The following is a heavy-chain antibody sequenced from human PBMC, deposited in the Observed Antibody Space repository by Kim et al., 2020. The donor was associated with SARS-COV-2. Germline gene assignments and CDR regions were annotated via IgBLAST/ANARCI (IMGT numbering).Heavy chain of an antibody. J-gene: IGHJ5*02. CDR3: ARGCSGGSCYRNNWFEP. V-gene: IGHV1-18*01. CDR2: ISPYNGNT. CDR1: DYTFISYG. D-gene: IGHD2-15*01. Sequence: ASVKVSCKASDYTFISYGITWVRQAPGQGLEWMGWISPYNGNTNHAQKLQGRVTMTIDASTSTAYMELRSLTSDDTAVYYCARGCSGGSCYRNNWFEPWGQGTLVTVSS.